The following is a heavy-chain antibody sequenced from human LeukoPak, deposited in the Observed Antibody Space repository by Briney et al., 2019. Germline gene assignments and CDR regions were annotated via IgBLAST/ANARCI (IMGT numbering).Heavy chain of an antibody. D-gene: IGHD6-13*01. CDR2: INHSGST. CDR1: GGSFSGYY. Sequence: SETLSLTCAVYGGSFSGYYWSWIRQPPGKGLEWIGEINHSGSTNYNPSLKSRVTISVDTSKNQFSLKLSSVTAADTAVYYCARGVAAAGAYYYYGMDVWGQGTTVTVSS. J-gene: IGHJ6*02. CDR3: ARGVAAAGAYYYYGMDV. V-gene: IGHV4-34*01.